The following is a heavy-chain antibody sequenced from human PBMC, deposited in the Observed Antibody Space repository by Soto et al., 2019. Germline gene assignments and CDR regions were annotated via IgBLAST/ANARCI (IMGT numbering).Heavy chain of an antibody. CDR3: ARAGDYCIGGTCYGGWFDP. Sequence: GGSLRLSCAASGFTFSSYSMNWVRQAPGKGLEWVSYITSTSNTIYYADSVKGRFTISRDSARNSLYLQMNSLRAEDTALYYCARAGDYCIGGTCYGGWFDPWGQGSLVTVSS. V-gene: IGHV3-48*01. J-gene: IGHJ5*02. CDR2: ITSTSNTI. D-gene: IGHD2-15*01. CDR1: GFTFSSYS.